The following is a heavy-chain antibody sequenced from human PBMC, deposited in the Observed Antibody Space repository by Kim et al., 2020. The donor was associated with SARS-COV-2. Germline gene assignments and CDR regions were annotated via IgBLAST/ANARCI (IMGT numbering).Heavy chain of an antibody. Sequence: GGSLRLSCAASGFTFSSYAMSWVRQAPGKGLEWVSAISGSGGSTYYADSVKGRFTISRDNSKNTLYLQMNSLRAEDTAVYYCAKDSHYYGSASYYNVGVHWGQGTLVTVSS. CDR2: ISGSGGST. V-gene: IGHV3-23*01. CDR3: AKDSHYYGSASYYNVGVH. D-gene: IGHD3-10*01. CDR1: GFTFSSYA. J-gene: IGHJ4*02.